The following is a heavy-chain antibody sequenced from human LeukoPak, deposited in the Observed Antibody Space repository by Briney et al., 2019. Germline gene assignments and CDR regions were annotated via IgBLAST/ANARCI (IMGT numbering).Heavy chain of an antibody. J-gene: IGHJ6*03. Sequence: GGSLRLSCAASGFPVSSSYMTWVRQAPGEGLDWVSVIYGGGNTFYADSVKGRFTVSRDTSKNRLYLEMYSLTTEDTAVYFCVRLNEGFYYYYMDVWGKGATVTVSS. D-gene: IGHD1-1*01. CDR3: VRLNEGFYYYYMDV. CDR1: GFPVSSSY. V-gene: IGHV3-66*02. CDR2: IYGGGNT.